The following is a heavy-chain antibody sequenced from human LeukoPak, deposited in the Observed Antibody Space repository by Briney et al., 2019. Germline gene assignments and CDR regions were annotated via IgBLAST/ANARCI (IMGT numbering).Heavy chain of an antibody. D-gene: IGHD3-10*01. V-gene: IGHV6-1*01. CDR2: TKYRSKWYS. J-gene: IGHJ4*02. CDR1: GDSVSSNRAA. Sequence: SQTLSLTCAISGDSVSSNRAAWNCIRQSPSRGLECLGRTKYRSKWYSNYAVSVESRITINPDTSKNQFSLHLNSVTPEDTAVYYCASGHDGVASVDYWGQGTLVTVSS. CDR3: ASGHDGVASVDY.